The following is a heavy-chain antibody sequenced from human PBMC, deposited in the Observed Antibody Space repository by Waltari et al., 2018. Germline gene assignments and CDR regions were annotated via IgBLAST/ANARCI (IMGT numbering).Heavy chain of an antibody. CDR2: MSYDGSNN. CDR3: AKDESGWFPKGWFDP. D-gene: IGHD6-19*01. CDR1: GFTFSNYA. J-gene: IGHJ5*02. Sequence: QLQLVESGGGVVQPGRSLRLSCAASGFTFSNYAMYWVRQAPGKGLGWGARMSYDGSNNHYADSVSGRFTISRDNSKNTLYLQLNDLRAEDTGVYYCAKDESGWFPKGWFDPCGQGTLVTVSS. V-gene: IGHV3-30*14.